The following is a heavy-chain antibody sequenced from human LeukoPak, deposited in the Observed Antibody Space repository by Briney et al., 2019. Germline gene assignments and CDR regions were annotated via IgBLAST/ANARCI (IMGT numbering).Heavy chain of an antibody. V-gene: IGHV3-11*04. CDR1: VFTYNDYY. CDR3: AGIVGVRTVRYFDY. J-gene: IGHJ4*02. CDR2: ISSSGSTI. D-gene: IGHD1-26*01. Sequence: GRSLRLFCAASVFTYNDYYMSGMRQAPAKGLEGGSYISSSGSTIYYADTVKGRFTISRDNAKNSLYLQMNSLRAEDTAVYYCAGIVGVRTVRYFDYWGQGTLVTVSS.